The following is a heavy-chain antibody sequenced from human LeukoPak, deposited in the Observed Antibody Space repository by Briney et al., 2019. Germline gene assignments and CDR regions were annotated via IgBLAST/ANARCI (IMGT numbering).Heavy chain of an antibody. CDR2: INPNSGGT. CDR1: GYTFTGYY. Sequence: ASVKVSCKASGYTFTGYYMHWVRQAPGQGLEWMGWINPNSGGTNYAQKFQGRVTMTRDTSISTAYMELSRLRSDDTAVYYCARDLGLLWFGEDYFDYWGQGTLVTASS. V-gene: IGHV1-2*02. D-gene: IGHD3-10*01. J-gene: IGHJ4*02. CDR3: ARDLGLLWFGEDYFDY.